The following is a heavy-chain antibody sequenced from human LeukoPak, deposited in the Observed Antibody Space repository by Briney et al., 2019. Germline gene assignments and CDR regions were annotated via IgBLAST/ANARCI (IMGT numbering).Heavy chain of an antibody. CDR1: GGSFSGYY. Sequence: SETLSLTCAVYGGSFSGYYWSWIRQPPGKGLEWIGEINHSGSTNYNPSLKSRVTISVDTSKNQFSLKLSSVTAADTVVYYCACRRGYCSGGSCYRGRFDPWGQGTLVTVSS. CDR2: INHSGST. J-gene: IGHJ5*02. V-gene: IGHV4-34*01. CDR3: ACRRGYCSGGSCYRGRFDP. D-gene: IGHD2-15*01.